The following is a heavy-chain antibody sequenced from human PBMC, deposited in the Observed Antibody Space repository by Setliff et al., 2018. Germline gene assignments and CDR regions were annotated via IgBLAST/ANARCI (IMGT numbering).Heavy chain of an antibody. Sequence: GASVKVSCKASGYTLTGYYMHWVRQAPGQGLEWMGWINPNSGGTNYEQKFQGWVTMTRDTSISTAYMELSRLRSDDTAVYYCARGGGVNDDNSGFYRSFDYWGQGTLVTVS. CDR1: GYTLTGYY. D-gene: IGHD3-22*01. CDR2: INPNSGGT. J-gene: IGHJ4*02. CDR3: ARGGGVNDDNSGFYRSFDY. V-gene: IGHV1-2*04.